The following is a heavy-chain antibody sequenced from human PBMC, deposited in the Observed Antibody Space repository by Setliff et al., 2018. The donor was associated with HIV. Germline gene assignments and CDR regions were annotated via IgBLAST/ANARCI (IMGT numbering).Heavy chain of an antibody. V-gene: IGHV4-61*09. J-gene: IGHJ4*02. D-gene: IGHD6-19*01. CDR2: IYTSGST. CDR3: ARHHPSVAVAGPFDR. CDR1: GGSISSGRYY. Sequence: SETLSLTCTVSGGSISSGRYYWSWIRQPAGKGLEWIGHIYTSGSTNYNPSLKSRVTISVDPSKNQFSLKLNSVTAADTAVYYCARHHPSVAVAGPFDRWGQGALVTVSS.